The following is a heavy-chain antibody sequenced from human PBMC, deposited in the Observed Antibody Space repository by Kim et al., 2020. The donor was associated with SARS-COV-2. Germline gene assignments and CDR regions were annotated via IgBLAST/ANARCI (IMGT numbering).Heavy chain of an antibody. V-gene: IGHV3-23*01. J-gene: IGHJ2*01. Sequence: GGSLRLSCAASGFTFSSYAMSWVRQAPGKGLEWVSAISASGGGTYYADSVKGRFTISKDFFKNTLYLQMSSLRAEDTAVYYCARNFRFFDLWGRGTLVTVSS. CDR1: GFTFSSYA. CDR3: ARNFRFFDL. CDR2: ISASGGGT.